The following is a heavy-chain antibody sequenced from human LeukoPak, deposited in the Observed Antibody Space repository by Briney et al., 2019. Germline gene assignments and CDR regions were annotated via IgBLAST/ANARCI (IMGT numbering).Heavy chain of an antibody. V-gene: IGHV3-48*03. CDR1: GFTFSSYE. CDR3: AGLGITMIGGV. J-gene: IGHJ6*04. CDR2: ISSSGSTI. D-gene: IGHD3-10*02. Sequence: GGSLRLSCAASGFTFSSYEMNWVRQSPGKGLEWVSYISSSGSTIYYADSVKGRFTISRDNAKNSLYLQMNSLRAEDTAVYYCAGLGITMIGGVWGKGTTVTISS.